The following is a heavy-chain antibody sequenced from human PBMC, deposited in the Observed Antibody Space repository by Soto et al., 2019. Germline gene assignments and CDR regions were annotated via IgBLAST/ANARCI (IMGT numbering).Heavy chain of an antibody. CDR2: ISSSSSYI. CDR3: ARGGYCRGGSCHVSEFGY. J-gene: IGHJ4*02. Sequence: EVQLVASGGGLVKPGGSLRLSCAASGFTFSSYSMNWVRQAPGKGLEWVSSISSSSSYIYYADSVKGRFTISRDNAKNSLYLQMNSLRAEDTAVYYCARGGYCRGGSCHVSEFGYWGQGALVTVSS. V-gene: IGHV3-21*01. CDR1: GFTFSSYS. D-gene: IGHD2-15*01.